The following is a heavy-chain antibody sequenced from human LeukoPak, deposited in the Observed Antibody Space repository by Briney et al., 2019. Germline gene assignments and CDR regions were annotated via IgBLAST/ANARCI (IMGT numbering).Heavy chain of an antibody. V-gene: IGHV4-34*01. D-gene: IGHD3-22*01. J-gene: IGHJ5*02. CDR2: INHSGST. CDR1: GGSISSYY. CDR3: ARDNYYDSSENNNWFDP. Sequence: SETLSLTCTVSGGSISSYYWSWIRQPPGKGLEWIGEINHSGSTNYNPSLKSRVTISVDTSKNQFSLKLSSVTAADTAVYYCARDNYYDSSENNNWFDPWGQGTLVTVSS.